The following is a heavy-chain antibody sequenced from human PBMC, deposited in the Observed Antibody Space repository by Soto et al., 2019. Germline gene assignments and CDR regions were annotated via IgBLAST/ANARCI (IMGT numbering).Heavy chain of an antibody. CDR2: ISYDGSNK. CDR1: GFTFSSYA. CDR3: ARDEIRFSWAYGMDV. J-gene: IGHJ6*02. Sequence: QVQLVESGGGVVQPGRSLRLSCAASGFTFSSYAMHWVRQAPGKGLEWVAVISYDGSNKYYADSVKGRFTISRDNFKNSLHLQMNSLRAEDTAVYYCARDEIRFSWAYGMDVWGQGTTVTVSS. V-gene: IGHV3-30-3*01. D-gene: IGHD3-3*01.